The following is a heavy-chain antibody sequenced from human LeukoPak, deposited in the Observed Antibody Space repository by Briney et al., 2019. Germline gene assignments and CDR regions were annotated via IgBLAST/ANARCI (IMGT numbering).Heavy chain of an antibody. CDR2: IDYSGST. Sequence: SETLSLTCTVSGDSVSSGRYYWSWIRQPPGKGLEWIGYIDYSGSTDYNPSLKSRVSISVDTSRNQFSLKLDSVTAVDTAVYYCARDRGVRGIDYWGQGTLVTVPS. D-gene: IGHD3-10*01. CDR1: GDSVSSGRYY. CDR3: ARDRGVRGIDY. J-gene: IGHJ4*02. V-gene: IGHV4-61*01.